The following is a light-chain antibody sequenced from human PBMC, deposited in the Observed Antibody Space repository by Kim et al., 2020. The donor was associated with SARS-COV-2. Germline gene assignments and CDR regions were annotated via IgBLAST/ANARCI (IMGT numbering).Light chain of an antibody. Sequence: DIQMTQSPSSLSASVGDRVSITCQASQDISDYLNWYQQKPGQAPNLLIYGTSNLETGGPSRFSGRGSGTDFTLTISSLQPEDIATYYCQQHHRLPYTFGQGTKVDIK. CDR2: GTS. V-gene: IGKV1-33*01. CDR1: QDISDY. J-gene: IGKJ2*01. CDR3: QQHHRLPYT.